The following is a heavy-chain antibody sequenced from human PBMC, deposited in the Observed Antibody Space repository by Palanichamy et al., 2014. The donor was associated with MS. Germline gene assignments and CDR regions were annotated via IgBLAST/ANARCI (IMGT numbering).Heavy chain of an antibody. V-gene: IGHV1-69*04. D-gene: IGHD6-13*01. CDR1: GGNFGSCS. J-gene: IGHJ4*02. Sequence: QVQLVQSGPEVKKPGSSVKVSCKASGGNFGSCSINWVRQAPGQGLEGMGSIIPFLGITNYSQKFQGRVTITADKSTSTAYMELNSLRSEDTAIYYCATAGITSSWFFFDYWGQGTLVTVSS. CDR3: ATAGITSSWFFFDY. CDR2: IIPFLGIT.